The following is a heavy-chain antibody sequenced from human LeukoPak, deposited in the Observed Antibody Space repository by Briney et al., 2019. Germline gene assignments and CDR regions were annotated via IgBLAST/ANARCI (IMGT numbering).Heavy chain of an antibody. CDR1: GLTFSSHT. CDR3: ARGRPHGNDY. Sequence: GGSLRLSCAAPGLTFSSHTMNWVRQAPGKGLEYISSVTNGGTTYYADSVKGRFTISRDNAKNTLYLQMNSLRVEDTAVYYCARGRPHGNDYWGQGTLVTVSS. J-gene: IGHJ4*02. D-gene: IGHD4-23*01. V-gene: IGHV3-69-1*01. CDR2: VTNGGTT.